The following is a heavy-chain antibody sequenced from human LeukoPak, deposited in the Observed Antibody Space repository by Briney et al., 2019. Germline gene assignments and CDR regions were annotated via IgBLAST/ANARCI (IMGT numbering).Heavy chain of an antibody. J-gene: IGHJ4*02. Sequence: SGGSLRLSCAASGFTFSSYAMHWVRQAPGKGLEWVAVISFDGRNKYHAHSVKGRFTISRDNSKNTLDLQMNSLRTEDTAVYYCARFSLSFSSSWHYYFDYWGQGTLVTVSS. CDR3: ARFSLSFSSSWHYYFDY. CDR2: ISFDGRNK. V-gene: IGHV3-30*04. D-gene: IGHD6-13*01. CDR1: GFTFSSYA.